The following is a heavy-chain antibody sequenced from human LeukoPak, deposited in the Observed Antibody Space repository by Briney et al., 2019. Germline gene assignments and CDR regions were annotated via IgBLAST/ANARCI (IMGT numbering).Heavy chain of an antibody. V-gene: IGHV4-34*01. CDR2: INHSGST. J-gene: IGHJ6*02. D-gene: IGHD6-19*01. Sequence: SETLSLTCAVYGGSFSGYYWSWIRQPPGKGLEWIGEINHSGSTNYNPSLKSRVTISVDTSKNQFSLKLSSVTAADTAVYYCARRAKGLGHLDYYAMDVWGQGTTVTVSS. CDR3: ARRAKGLGHLDYYAMDV. CDR1: GGSFSGYY.